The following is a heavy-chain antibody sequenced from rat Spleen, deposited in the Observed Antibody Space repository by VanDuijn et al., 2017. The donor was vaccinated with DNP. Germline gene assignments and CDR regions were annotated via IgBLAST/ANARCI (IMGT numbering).Heavy chain of an antibody. Sequence: EVQLVESGGGLVQPKGSLKLSCTTSGFDFNTYAMAWVRQAPTKGLEWVASITNSGSDTKYRDSVQGRFTISRDNAKSSLYLQMDSLRSEDTATYYCTTDPGSSYYFDYWGQGVMVTVSS. CDR2: ITNSGSDT. CDR1: GFDFNTYA. V-gene: IGHV5-20*01. D-gene: IGHD1-4*01. J-gene: IGHJ2*01. CDR3: TTDPGSSYYFDY.